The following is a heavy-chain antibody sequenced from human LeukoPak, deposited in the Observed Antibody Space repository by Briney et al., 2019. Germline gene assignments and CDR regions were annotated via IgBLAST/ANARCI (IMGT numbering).Heavy chain of an antibody. J-gene: IGHJ3*02. CDR2: ISAYNGNT. Sequence: ASVKVSCKASGGTFSSYAISWVRQAPGQGLEWMGWISAYNGNTNYAQNLQGRVTMTTDTSTSTAYMELRSLRSDDTAVYYCAVLGITMVRGVIITDAFDIWGQGTMVTVSS. D-gene: IGHD3-10*01. V-gene: IGHV1-18*01. CDR3: AVLGITMVRGVIITDAFDI. CDR1: GGTFSSYA.